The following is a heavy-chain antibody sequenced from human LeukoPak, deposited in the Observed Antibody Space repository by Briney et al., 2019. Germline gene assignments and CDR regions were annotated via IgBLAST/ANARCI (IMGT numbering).Heavy chain of an antibody. D-gene: IGHD7-27*01. CDR1: GGSIRSGNYY. Sequence: SETLSLTCTVSGGSIRSGNYYWSWIRQPPGKGLEWIGYIYYTGSTYYNPSLRSRVTISVDTSNHQLSLKLSSVTAADTAVYYCARQRRTGDLGWGQGTLVTVSS. CDR2: IYYTGST. J-gene: IGHJ4*02. CDR3: ARQRRTGDLG. V-gene: IGHV4-30-4*08.